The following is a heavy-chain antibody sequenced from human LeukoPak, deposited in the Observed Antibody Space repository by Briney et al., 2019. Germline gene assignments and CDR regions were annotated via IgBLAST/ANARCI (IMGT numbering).Heavy chain of an antibody. D-gene: IGHD6-13*01. CDR3: ARFAAGDYYYYYGMDV. CDR1: GFTFSSYE. J-gene: IGHJ6*02. CDR2: ISSSGSTI. Sequence: GGSLRLSCAASGFTFSSYEMNWVRQAPGKGLEWVSYISSSGSTIYYADSVKGRFTISRDNAKNSLYLQMNSLRAEDTAVYYCARFAAGDYYYYYGMDVWGQGTTVTVSS. V-gene: IGHV3-48*03.